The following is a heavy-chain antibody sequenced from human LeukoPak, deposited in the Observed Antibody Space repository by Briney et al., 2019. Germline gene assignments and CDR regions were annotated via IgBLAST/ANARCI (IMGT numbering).Heavy chain of an antibody. CDR1: GYTFTNYD. CDR2: MNPNNGDA. J-gene: IGHJ4*02. CDR3: ARFSASSGYYIDY. D-gene: IGHD3-22*01. Sequence: ASVKVSCKTSGYTFTNYDINWVRQATGQGLEWLGWMNPNNGDAGYAQKFQGRVTFTRDTSASTAYMELSSLRSEDTAVYYCARFSASSGYYIDYWGQGTLVTVSS. V-gene: IGHV1-8*01.